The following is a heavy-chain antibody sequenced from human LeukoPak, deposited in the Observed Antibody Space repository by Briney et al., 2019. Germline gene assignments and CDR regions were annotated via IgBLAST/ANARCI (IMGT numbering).Heavy chain of an antibody. CDR1: GGSISSYY. CDR3: ARLVVPAAQYNWFDP. Sequence: PSETLSLTCTVSGGSISSYYWSWIRQPAGKGLEWIGRIYTSGSTNYNPSLKSRVTMSVDTSKNQFSLKLSSVTAADTAVYYCARLVVPAAQYNWFDPWGQGTLVTVSS. D-gene: IGHD2-2*01. J-gene: IGHJ5*02. CDR2: IYTSGST. V-gene: IGHV4-4*07.